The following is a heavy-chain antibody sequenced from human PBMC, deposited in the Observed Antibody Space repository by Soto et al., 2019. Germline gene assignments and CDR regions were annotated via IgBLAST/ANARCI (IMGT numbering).Heavy chain of an antibody. CDR1: GFNVNNAW. CDR3: RSGYDY. Sequence: EVQLVVSGGGLVKPGGSLRLSCAVSGFNVNNAWMNWVRQAPGKGLEWVGRIKSKNDGGTTDYAAPVKGRLTISRDDSKNTVYLQMDSLKSEDTAVYYCRSGYDYWGQGTLVTVSS. V-gene: IGHV3-15*07. CDR2: IKSKNDGGTT. D-gene: IGHD3-22*01. J-gene: IGHJ4*02.